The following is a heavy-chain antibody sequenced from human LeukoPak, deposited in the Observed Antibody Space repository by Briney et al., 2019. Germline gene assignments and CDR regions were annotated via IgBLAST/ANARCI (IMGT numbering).Heavy chain of an antibody. CDR3: ARVLRLLGAFDI. V-gene: IGHV3-21*04. CDR2: ISSSAAYI. Sequence: GGSLRLSCAASGFSFSGYSLHWVRQAPGKGLEWVSSISSSAAYIGYADAVKGRFTISRDNAKDSLYLEMNNLRAEDTAVYYCARVLRLLGAFDIWGQGTMVTVSS. J-gene: IGHJ3*02. D-gene: IGHD2-15*01. CDR1: GFSFSGYS.